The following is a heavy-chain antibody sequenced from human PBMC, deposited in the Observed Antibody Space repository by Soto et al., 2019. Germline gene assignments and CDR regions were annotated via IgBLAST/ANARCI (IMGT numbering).Heavy chain of an antibody. Sequence: GGSLRLSCAASGFTFSDHYMDWVRQAPGKGLEWVGRIRKKANSYTTEYAASVKGRFTISRDDSDNSLYLQMNSLTTEDTAVYYCGRVSENYYYDYWGQGTLVTVSS. CDR3: GRVSENYYYDY. J-gene: IGHJ4*02. CDR2: IRKKANSYTT. CDR1: GFTFSDHY. V-gene: IGHV3-72*01.